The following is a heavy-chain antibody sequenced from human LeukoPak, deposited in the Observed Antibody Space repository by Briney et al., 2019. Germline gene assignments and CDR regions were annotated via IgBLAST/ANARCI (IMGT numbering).Heavy chain of an antibody. CDR1: GFTFSSYY. Sequence: GGSLRLSCAASGFTFSSYYMSWVRQAPGKGLEWVSAISGSGGSTYYEDSVKGRFTISRDNSKNTLYLQMNSLRAEDTAVYYCAKDQVDIVVLDPWGQGTLVSVSS. CDR3: AKDQVDIVVLDP. J-gene: IGHJ5*02. V-gene: IGHV3-23*01. CDR2: ISGSGGST. D-gene: IGHD2-15*01.